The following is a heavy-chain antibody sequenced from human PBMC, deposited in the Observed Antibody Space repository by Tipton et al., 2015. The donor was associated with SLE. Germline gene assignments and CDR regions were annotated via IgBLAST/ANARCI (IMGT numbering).Heavy chain of an antibody. CDR1: GGSISSSSYY. D-gene: IGHD3-10*01. Sequence: TLSLTCTVSGGSISSSSYYWGWLRQPPGQGLEWIGSIYYSGSTYYNPSLKSRVTISVDTSKNQFSLKLSSVTAADTAVYYCARPISTYYYGSVSYYTNWGQGTLVTVSS. CDR3: ARPISTYYYGSVSYYTN. CDR2: IYYSGST. V-gene: IGHV4-39*07. J-gene: IGHJ4*02.